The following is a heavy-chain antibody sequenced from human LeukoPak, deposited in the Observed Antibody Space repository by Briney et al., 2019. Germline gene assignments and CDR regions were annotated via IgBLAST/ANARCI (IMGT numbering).Heavy chain of an antibody. CDR3: AREAYYYDSSGYYWGYYFDY. J-gene: IGHJ4*02. D-gene: IGHD3-22*01. CDR1: GGSISSYY. Sequence: PSETLSLTCTVSGGSISSYYWSWIRQPPGKGLEWIGYIYYSGSTNYNPSLKSRVTISVDTSKNQFSLKLSSVTAADTAVYYCAREAYYYDSSGYYWGYYFDYWGQGTLVTVSS. CDR2: IYYSGST. V-gene: IGHV4-59*01.